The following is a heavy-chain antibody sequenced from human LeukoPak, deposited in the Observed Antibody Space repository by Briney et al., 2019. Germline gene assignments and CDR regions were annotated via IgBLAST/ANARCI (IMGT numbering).Heavy chain of an antibody. V-gene: IGHV4-34*01. CDR3: ASAGSSGYSPPVGY. J-gene: IGHJ4*02. CDR2: INHTGST. CDR1: GGTFRGYY. Sequence: SSDTLSLTCAVNGGTFRGYYCSWIRQPPGKGLALTGKINHTGSTNYNPSLKSRVTISVDTSKNQFSLKLSSVTAADTAVYYCASAGSSGYSPPVGYWGQGTLVTVSS. D-gene: IGHD3-22*01.